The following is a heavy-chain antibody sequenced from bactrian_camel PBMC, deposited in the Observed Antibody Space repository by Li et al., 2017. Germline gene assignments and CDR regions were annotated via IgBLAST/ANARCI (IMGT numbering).Heavy chain of an antibody. CDR3: AARTYVDGYYAYHY. CDR2: FDTTNGRT. J-gene: IGHJ4*01. V-gene: IGHV3S1*01. Sequence: HVQLVESGGDSVQAGESLRLSCAYSGDPGRRTCMGWFRQVPGREREGIASFDTTNGRTNYDDSVKGRFTMSRDDAKTTLQMNTLSSDDTALCYCAARTYVDGYYAYHYWGQGTQVTVS. D-gene: IGHD2*01. CDR1: GDPGRRTC.